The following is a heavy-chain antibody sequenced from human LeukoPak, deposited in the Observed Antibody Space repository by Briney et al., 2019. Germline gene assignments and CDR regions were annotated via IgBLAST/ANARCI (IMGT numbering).Heavy chain of an antibody. J-gene: IGHJ4*02. V-gene: IGHV3-48*03. CDR2: IISSGSAI. CDR3: ARERVGYNWNDGGYFDY. D-gene: IGHD1-1*01. Sequence: GGSLRLSCAASGFTFSSYEMNWVRRAPGKGRGGVSYIISSGSAIYYADSVKGRFTISRDNAKNSLYLQMNSLRAEDTAVYYCARERVGYNWNDGGYFDYWGQGTLVTVSS. CDR1: GFTFSSYE.